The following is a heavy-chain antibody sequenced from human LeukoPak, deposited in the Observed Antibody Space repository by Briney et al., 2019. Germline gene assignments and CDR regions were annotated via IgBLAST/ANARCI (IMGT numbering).Heavy chain of an antibody. J-gene: IGHJ4*02. D-gene: IGHD3-22*01. V-gene: IGHV4-39*01. Sequence: SETLSLTCTVSGGSISSSSYYWGWIRQPPGKGLEWIGSIYYSGSTYYNPSLKSRVTISVDTSKNQFSLKLSSVTAADTAVYYCARQYLYYDSSGHIDYWGQGTLVTVSS. CDR3: ARQYLYYDSSGHIDY. CDR1: GGSISSSSYY. CDR2: IYYSGST.